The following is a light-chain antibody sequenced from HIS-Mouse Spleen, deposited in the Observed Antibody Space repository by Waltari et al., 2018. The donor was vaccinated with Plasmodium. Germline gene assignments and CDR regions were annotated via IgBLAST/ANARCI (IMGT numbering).Light chain of an antibody. J-gene: IGKJ3*01. Sequence: DIQMTQSQSSLSASVGTRVPITCQASQDISNYLNWYQQKPGKAPKHLNYDASNFETGVPSRFSGSGSGTDFTFTISSLQPEDIATYYCQQYDNLPPLFTFGPGTKVDIK. CDR2: DAS. CDR1: QDISNY. CDR3: QQYDNLPPLFT. V-gene: IGKV1-33*01.